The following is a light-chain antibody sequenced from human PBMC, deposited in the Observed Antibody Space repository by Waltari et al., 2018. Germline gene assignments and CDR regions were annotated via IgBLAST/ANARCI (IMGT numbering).Light chain of an antibody. Sequence: EIVLTQSPGTLSLSPGERATLSCRASQSISSNYLAWYQQKPGQAPRLLIYGTSSRATGIPDRFSGSGSGTDFTLTISRLEPEDFGVYYCQQYDYSPPGMFTFGQGTKLEI. J-gene: IGKJ2*01. CDR1: QSISSNY. CDR3: QQYDYSPPGMFT. CDR2: GTS. V-gene: IGKV3-20*01.